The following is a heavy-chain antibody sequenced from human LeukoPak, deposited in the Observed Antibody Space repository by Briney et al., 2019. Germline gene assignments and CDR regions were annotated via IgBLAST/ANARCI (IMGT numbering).Heavy chain of an antibody. V-gene: IGHV3-30*18. J-gene: IGHJ4*02. CDR1: GFTFSSYG. CDR2: ISYDGSNK. D-gene: IGHD4-11*01. Sequence: GGSLRLSCAASGFTFSSYGMHWVRQAPGKGLEWVAVISYDGSNKYYADSVKGRFTISRDNSKNTLYLQMNSLRAEDTAVYYCAKDPNTVTTSRVRDYWGQGTLVTVSS. CDR3: AKDPNTVTTSRVRDY.